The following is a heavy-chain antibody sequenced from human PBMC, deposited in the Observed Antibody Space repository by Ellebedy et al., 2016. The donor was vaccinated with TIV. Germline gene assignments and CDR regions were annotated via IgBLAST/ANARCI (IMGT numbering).Heavy chain of an antibody. D-gene: IGHD6-19*01. CDR2: ISYDGSNK. J-gene: IGHJ4*02. CDR3: AKDRQWLVRSYFDY. Sequence: GESLKISXAASGFTFSSYGMHWVRQAPGKGLEWVAVISYDGSNKYYADSVKGRFTISRDNSKNTLYLQMNSLRAEDTAVYYCAKDRQWLVRSYFDYWGQGTLVTVSS. V-gene: IGHV3-30*18. CDR1: GFTFSSYG.